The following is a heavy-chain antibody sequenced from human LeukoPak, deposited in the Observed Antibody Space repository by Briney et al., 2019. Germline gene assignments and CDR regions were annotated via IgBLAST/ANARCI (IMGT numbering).Heavy chain of an antibody. V-gene: IGHV4-30-2*01. CDR3: ARALTIRGYSYGPRGDWFDP. Sequence: SETLSLTCAVSGGSISSGGYSWSWIRQPPGKGLEWIGYIYHSGSTYYNPSLKSRVTVSVDRSKNQFSLKLSSVTAADTAVYYCARALTIRGYSYGPRGDWFDPWGQGTLVTVSS. D-gene: IGHD5-18*01. J-gene: IGHJ5*02. CDR1: GGSISSGGYS. CDR2: IYHSGST.